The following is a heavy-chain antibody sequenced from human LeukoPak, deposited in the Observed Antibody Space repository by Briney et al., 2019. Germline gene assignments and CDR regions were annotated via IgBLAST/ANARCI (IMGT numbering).Heavy chain of an antibody. CDR3: ARSYDSSGYSPGIDY. Sequence: GGSLRLSCAASGFTFSSYAMHWVRQAPGKGLEWVAVISYDGSNKYYADSVKGRFTISRDNSKNTLYLQMNSLRAEDTAVYYCARSYDSSGYSPGIDYWGQGTLVTVSS. CDR2: ISYDGSNK. J-gene: IGHJ4*02. CDR1: GFTFSSYA. D-gene: IGHD3-22*01. V-gene: IGHV3-30*04.